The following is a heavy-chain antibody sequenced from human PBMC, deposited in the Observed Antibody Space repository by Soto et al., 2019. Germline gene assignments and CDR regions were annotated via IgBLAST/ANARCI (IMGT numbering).Heavy chain of an antibody. D-gene: IGHD3-22*01. CDR1: GDSVSSNSAA. CDR2: TYYRSKWYN. J-gene: IGHJ3*02. CDR3: ARDRKKYYYDSSGYYWSADAFDI. Sequence: SQTLSLTCAISGDSVSSNSAAWNWIRQSPSRGLEWLGRTYYRSKWYNDYAVSVKSRITINPDTSKNQFSLQLNSVTPEDTAVYYCARDRKKYYYDSSGYYWSADAFDIWGQGTMVTFSS. V-gene: IGHV6-1*01.